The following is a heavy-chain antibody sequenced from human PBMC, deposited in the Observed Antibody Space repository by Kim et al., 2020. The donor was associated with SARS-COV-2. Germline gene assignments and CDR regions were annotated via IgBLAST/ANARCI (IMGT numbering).Heavy chain of an antibody. V-gene: IGHV4-39*01. D-gene: IGHD6-19*01. CDR3: ARHIVAVAGWDYYYYGMDV. Sequence: SETLSLTCTVSGGSISSSSYYWGWIRQPPGKGLEWIGSIYYSGSTYYNPSLKSRVTISVDTSKNQFSLKLSSVTAADTAVYYCARHIVAVAGWDYYYYGMDVWSQGTTVTVSS. CDR2: IYYSGST. J-gene: IGHJ6*02. CDR1: GGSISSSSYY.